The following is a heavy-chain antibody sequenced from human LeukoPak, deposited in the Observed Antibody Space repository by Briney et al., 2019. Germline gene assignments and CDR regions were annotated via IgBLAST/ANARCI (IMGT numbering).Heavy chain of an antibody. CDR3: ATIAAFDI. D-gene: IGHD2-21*01. Sequence: GGSLRLSCAASGFTFSSYAMSWVRQAPGKGLEWVAVISYDGSNKYYADSVKGRFTISRDNSKNTLYLQMNSLRAEDTAVYYCATIAAFDIWGQGTMVTVSS. V-gene: IGHV3-30*04. CDR1: GFTFSSYA. J-gene: IGHJ3*02. CDR2: ISYDGSNK.